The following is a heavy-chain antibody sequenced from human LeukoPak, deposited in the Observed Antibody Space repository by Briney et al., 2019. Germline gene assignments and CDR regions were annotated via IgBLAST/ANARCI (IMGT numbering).Heavy chain of an antibody. CDR2: ISYDGSNK. CDR3: AKGVSKYSSSWYYFDY. CDR1: GFTFSSYG. J-gene: IGHJ4*02. Sequence: GGSLRLSCAASGFTFSSYGMHWVRQAPGKGLEWVAVISYDGSNKHYADSVKGRFTISRDNSKNTLYLQMNSLRAEDTAVYYCAKGVSKYSSSWYYFDYWGQGTLVTVSS. V-gene: IGHV3-30*18. D-gene: IGHD6-13*01.